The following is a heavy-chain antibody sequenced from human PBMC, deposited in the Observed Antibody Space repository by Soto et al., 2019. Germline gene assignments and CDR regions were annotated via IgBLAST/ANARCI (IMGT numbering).Heavy chain of an antibody. V-gene: IGHV1-69*13. D-gene: IGHD3-10*01. J-gene: IGHJ6*02. CDR3: ATYYYGSGSYYRSYYYGMDV. CDR2: IIPIFGTA. CDR1: GGSFSSYA. Sequence: SVKVFCKAAGGSFSSYAISWVRQAPRQGLEWMGGIIPIFGTANYAQKFQGRVTITADESTSTAYMELSSLRSEDTAVYYCATYYYGSGSYYRSYYYGMDVWGQGTTVTVSS.